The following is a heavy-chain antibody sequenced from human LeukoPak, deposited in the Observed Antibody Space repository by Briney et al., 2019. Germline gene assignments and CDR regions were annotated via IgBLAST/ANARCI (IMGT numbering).Heavy chain of an antibody. D-gene: IGHD1-26*01. CDR1: GFTLRSNW. CDR3: ARGRGASGSYFDW. J-gene: IGHJ4*02. V-gene: IGHV3-74*01. Sequence: GGSLRLSCAASGFTLRSNWMNWVRQVPGKGLVWVSRINSDGSSTNYADSVKGRLTISRDNAKNTLYLQMNSLRAEDTAVYYCARGRGASGSYFDWWGQGILVTVSS. CDR2: INSDGSST.